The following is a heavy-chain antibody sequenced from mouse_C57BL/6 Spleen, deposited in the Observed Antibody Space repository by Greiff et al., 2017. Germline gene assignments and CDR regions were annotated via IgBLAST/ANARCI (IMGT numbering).Heavy chain of an antibody. CDR3: ASFYYGSSNYFDY. Sequence: QVQLQQPGAELVKPGASVQLSCKASGYPFTSYWMHWVKPRPGRGLEWIGRIDPNRGGTKDHAKFKSKATLTVDKPSSTAYMQLSSLTSEDSAVYYCASFYYGSSNYFDYWGQGTTLTVAS. V-gene: IGHV1-72*01. D-gene: IGHD1-1*01. CDR1: GYPFTSYW. J-gene: IGHJ2*01. CDR2: IDPNRGGT.